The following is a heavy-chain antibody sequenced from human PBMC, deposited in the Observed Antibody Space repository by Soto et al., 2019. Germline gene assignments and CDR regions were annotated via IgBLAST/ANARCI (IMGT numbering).Heavy chain of an antibody. J-gene: IGHJ6*02. CDR1: GYSFTSYW. Sequence: GESLKISWKGSGYSFTSYWIGWVRQMPGKGLEWMGIIYPGDSDTRYSPSFRGQVTISADKSISTAYLQWSSLKASDTAMYYCARIIAAARTYYYYGMDVWGQGTTVNVSS. CDR3: ARIIAAARTYYYYGMDV. D-gene: IGHD6-13*01. CDR2: IYPGDSDT. V-gene: IGHV5-51*01.